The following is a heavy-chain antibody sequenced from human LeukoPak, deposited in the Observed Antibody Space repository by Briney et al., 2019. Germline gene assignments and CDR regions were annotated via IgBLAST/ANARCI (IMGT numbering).Heavy chain of an antibody. CDR3: ARRVAVAGDFDY. CDR1: GGSISSYY. J-gene: IGHJ4*02. CDR2: IYYSGST. Sequence: SETLSLTCTVSGGSISSYYWGWIRQPPGKGLEWIGSIYYSGSTYYNPSLKSRVTISVDTSKNQFSLKLSSVTAADTAVYYCARRVAVAGDFDYWGQGTLVTVSS. V-gene: IGHV4-39*01. D-gene: IGHD6-19*01.